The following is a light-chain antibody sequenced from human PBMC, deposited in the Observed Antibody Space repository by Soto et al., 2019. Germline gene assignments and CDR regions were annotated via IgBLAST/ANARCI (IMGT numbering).Light chain of an antibody. V-gene: IGKV1-5*01. CDR2: DAS. J-gene: IGKJ1*01. Sequence: GDRVTITCRASQSISSWLAWYQQKPGKAPKLLIYDASSLESGVPSRFSGSGSGTEFTLTISSLQPEDVATYYCQKYDSDPRTFGQGTKVDI. CDR3: QKYDSDPRT. CDR1: QSISSW.